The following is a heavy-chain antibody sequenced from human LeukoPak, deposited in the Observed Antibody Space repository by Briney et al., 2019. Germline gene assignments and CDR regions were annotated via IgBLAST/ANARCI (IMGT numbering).Heavy chain of an antibody. CDR1: GFTFSGSA. D-gene: IGHD5-24*01. V-gene: IGHV3-73*01. Sequence: PGGSLRLSCAASGFTFSGSAMHWVRQASGKGLEWVGRIRSKANSYATAYAASVKGRFTISRDDSKNTAYLQMNSLKTEDTAVYYCTSRDGYNGDLDYWGQGTLVTVSP. CDR3: TSRDGYNGDLDY. J-gene: IGHJ4*02. CDR2: IRSKANSYAT.